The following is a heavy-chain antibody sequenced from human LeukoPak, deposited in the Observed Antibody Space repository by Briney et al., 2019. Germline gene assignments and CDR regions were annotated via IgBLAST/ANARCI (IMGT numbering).Heavy chain of an antibody. CDR1: GYTFTRYN. V-gene: IGHV1-8*03. J-gene: IGHJ3*02. CDR3: ARALGAVAEPEDAFDI. D-gene: IGHD6-19*01. CDR2: MNPNSANT. Sequence: GASVKVSCKASGYTFTRYNINWVRQATGQGLEYMGWMNPNSANTGYAQKFQGRVTITRNTSISTAYMELSSLTSEDTAVYFCARALGAVAEPEDAFDIWGQGKMVTVSS.